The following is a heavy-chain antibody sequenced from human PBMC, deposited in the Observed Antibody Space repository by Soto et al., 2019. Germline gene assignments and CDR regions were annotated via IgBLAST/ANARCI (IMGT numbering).Heavy chain of an antibody. J-gene: IGHJ4*02. CDR2: IKDDGGET. D-gene: IGHD3-16*01. CDR1: GFSFSTYW. CDR3: AKGGHIDF. Sequence: EVQLVESGGGLVQPGGSLRLSCAASGFSFSTYWMSWVRQAPGKGLEWVANIKDDGGETYYVDSVKGRFTISRDNAKTSLFLQMNSRRAEDTAVYYCAKGGHIDFCGQGTLVTVSS. V-gene: IGHV3-7*03.